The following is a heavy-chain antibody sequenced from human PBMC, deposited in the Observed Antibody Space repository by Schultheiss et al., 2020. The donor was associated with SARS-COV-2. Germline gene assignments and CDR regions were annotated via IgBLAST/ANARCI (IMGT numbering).Heavy chain of an antibody. Sequence: SETLSLTCAVYGGSFSGYYWSWIRQPPGKGLEWIGEINHSGSTNYNPSLKSRVTISVDTYKNQFSLKLSSVTAADTAVYYCARAPTCSGGSCYFDYWGQGTLVTVSS. CDR1: GGSFSGYY. V-gene: IGHV4-34*01. D-gene: IGHD2-15*01. CDR3: ARAPTCSGGSCYFDY. CDR2: INHSGST. J-gene: IGHJ4*02.